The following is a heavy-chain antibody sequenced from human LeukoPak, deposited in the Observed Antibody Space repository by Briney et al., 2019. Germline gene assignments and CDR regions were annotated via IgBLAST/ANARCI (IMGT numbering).Heavy chain of an antibody. Sequence: SETLSLTCTVSGDSIPSAGYFWNWIRQHPGKGLEWSGYIYNSGSTSYNPSLKSRISISIDTSKNQFSLRLSSVTAADTAVYYCARDANDGYGGYMDVWGQGTTVTVSS. CDR1: GDSIPSAGYF. V-gene: IGHV4-31*03. CDR3: ARDANDGYGGYMDV. J-gene: IGHJ6*03. D-gene: IGHD5-24*01. CDR2: IYNSGST.